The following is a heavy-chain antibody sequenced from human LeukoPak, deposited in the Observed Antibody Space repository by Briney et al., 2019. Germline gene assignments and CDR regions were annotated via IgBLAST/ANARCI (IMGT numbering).Heavy chain of an antibody. Sequence: GGSLRLSCAASGFTFVTYVIHWVRQAPGKGLEWVAVISQTGTIETYADSVQGRFTISRDNSKNTVYLQMTSLKTEDTAVYYCARDRAVALPTYYYYMDVWGKGTTVTVSS. D-gene: IGHD2-15*01. CDR3: ARDRAVALPTYYYYMDV. V-gene: IGHV3-30*04. J-gene: IGHJ6*03. CDR2: ISQTGTIE. CDR1: GFTFVTYV.